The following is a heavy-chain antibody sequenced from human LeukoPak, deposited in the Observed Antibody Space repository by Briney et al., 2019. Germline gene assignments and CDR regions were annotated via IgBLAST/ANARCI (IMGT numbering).Heavy chain of an antibody. CDR3: ARLGSGGDPYYYYYGMDV. CDR1: GGSFSGYY. D-gene: IGHD4-17*01. V-gene: IGHV4-34*01. Sequence: SETLSLTCAVYGGSFSGYYWSWIRQPPGKGLERIGEINHSGSTNYNPSLKSRVTISVDTSKNQFSLKLSSVTAADTAVYYCARLGSGGDPYYYYYGMDVWGQGTTVTVSS. J-gene: IGHJ6*02. CDR2: INHSGST.